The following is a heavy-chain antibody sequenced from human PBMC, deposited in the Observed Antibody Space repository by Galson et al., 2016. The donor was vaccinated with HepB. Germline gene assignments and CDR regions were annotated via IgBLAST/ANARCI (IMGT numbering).Heavy chain of an antibody. CDR1: GFSFSLYD. CDR2: IGTAPGDT. V-gene: IGHV3-13*01. Sequence: SLRLSCAASGFSFSLYDMHWVRQVTGKGLEWVSAIGTAPGDTNYLDSVKGRFTISRENADNSLYLQMNSLRPGDTAVYYCARGKSLWTTPWNYGLDLWGKGTTVTVSS. J-gene: IGHJ6*04. D-gene: IGHD3-10*01. CDR3: ARGKSLWTTPWNYGLDL.